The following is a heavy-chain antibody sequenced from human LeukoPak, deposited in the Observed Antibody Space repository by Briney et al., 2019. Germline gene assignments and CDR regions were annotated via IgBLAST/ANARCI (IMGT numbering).Heavy chain of an antibody. Sequence: SETLSLTCVVSGASVSSSHWNWIRQLPGKGLEWIGCLSYTGKTDYNPSLTSRVTISLDTSKNQASLKLRSVTAADTAVYYCSEGYFEPFDHWGQGTLVTVSS. CDR2: LSYTGKT. D-gene: IGHD2/OR15-2a*01. CDR3: SEGYFEPFDH. CDR1: GASVSSSH. J-gene: IGHJ4*02. V-gene: IGHV4-59*02.